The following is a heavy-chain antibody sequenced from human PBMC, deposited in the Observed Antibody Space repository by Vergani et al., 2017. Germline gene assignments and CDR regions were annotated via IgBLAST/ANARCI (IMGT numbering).Heavy chain of an antibody. V-gene: IGHV4-39*01. CDR3: VHLDTAMVRSYWYFDL. CDR1: GGSISSSSYY. CDR2: IYYSGST. Sequence: QLQLQESGPGLVKPSETLSLTCTVSGGSISSSSYYWGWIRQPPGKGLEWIGGIYYSGSTYYNPSLNSRVTISVDTSKNQFSLKLSSVTAADTAVYYCVHLDTAMVRSYWYFDLWGRGTLVTVSS. J-gene: IGHJ2*01. D-gene: IGHD5-18*01.